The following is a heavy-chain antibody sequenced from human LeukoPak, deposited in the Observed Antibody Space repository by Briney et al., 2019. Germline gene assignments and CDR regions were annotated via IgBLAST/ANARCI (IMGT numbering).Heavy chain of an antibody. Sequence: ASVKVSCKASGYTFTSYGISWVRQAPGQGLEWMGWINTNTGNPTYAQGFTGRFVFSLDTSVSTAYLRISSLKAEDTAVYYCARGAHSSGWYPYYYYYYMDVWGKGTTVTVSS. J-gene: IGHJ6*03. CDR1: GYTFTSYG. CDR2: INTNTGNP. CDR3: ARGAHSSGWYPYYYYYYMDV. D-gene: IGHD6-19*01. V-gene: IGHV7-4-1*02.